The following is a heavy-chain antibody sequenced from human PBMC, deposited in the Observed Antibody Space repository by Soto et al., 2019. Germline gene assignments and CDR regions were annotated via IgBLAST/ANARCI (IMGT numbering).Heavy chain of an antibody. CDR3: ARESVRGVIIWFDP. J-gene: IGHJ5*02. CDR1: SGSISSSNW. CDR2: IYHSGST. Sequence: SETLSLTCAVSSGSISSSNWWSWVRQPPGKGLEWIGEIYHSGSTNYNPSLKSRVTISVDKSKNQFSLKLSSVTAADTAVYYCARESVRGVIIWFDPWGQGTLVTVSS. D-gene: IGHD3-10*02. V-gene: IGHV4-4*02.